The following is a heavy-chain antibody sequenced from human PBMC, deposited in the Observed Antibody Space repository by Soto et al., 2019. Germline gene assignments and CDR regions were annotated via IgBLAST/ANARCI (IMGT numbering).Heavy chain of an antibody. V-gene: IGHV1-2*02. D-gene: IGHD1-1*01. J-gene: IGHJ4*02. CDR2: INPNSGGT. Sequence: KVSCKASGYTFSDYYIHWVRQAPGQGLEWMGWINPNSGGTKYAPKFQGGVTMTRDTSITTAYMELSRLRSGDTAVYYCAREPATAKPEGVDFWGQGTLVTVSS. CDR1: GYTFSDYY. CDR3: AREPATAKPEGVDF.